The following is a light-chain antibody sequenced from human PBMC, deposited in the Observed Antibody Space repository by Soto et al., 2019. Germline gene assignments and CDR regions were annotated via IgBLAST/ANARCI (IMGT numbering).Light chain of an antibody. CDR3: AAWDDSLSGVV. J-gene: IGLJ3*02. V-gene: IGLV1-47*01. Sequence: QSVLTQPPSASGTPGQRVTISCSGSGSNIGTNYVFWYQQFPGTAPKLLIYRDNQRSSVVPDRFSGSKSGTSASLTISGPRSEDEADYSCAAWDDSLSGVVFGGGTKLTVL. CDR1: GSNIGTNY. CDR2: RDN.